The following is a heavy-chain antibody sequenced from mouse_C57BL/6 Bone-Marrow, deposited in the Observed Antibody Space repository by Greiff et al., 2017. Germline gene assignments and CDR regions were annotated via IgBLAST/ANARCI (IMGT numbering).Heavy chain of an antibody. D-gene: IGHD1-1*01. J-gene: IGHJ4*01. CDR1: GYTFTSYG. Sequence: QVQLQQSGAELARPGASVKLSCKASGYTFTSYGISWVKQRTGQGLEWIGEIYPRSGNTYYNEKFKGKATLTADKSSSTAYMGLRSLTSEDSAVYFCARDDYVCRDYWGQGTAATVSA. CDR2: IYPRSGNT. CDR3: ARDDYVCRDY. V-gene: IGHV1-81*01.